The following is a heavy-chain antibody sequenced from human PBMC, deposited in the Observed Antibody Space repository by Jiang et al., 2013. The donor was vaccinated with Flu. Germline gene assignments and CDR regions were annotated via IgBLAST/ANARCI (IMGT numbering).Heavy chain of an antibody. CDR3: ARHSHYYDSICFDH. J-gene: IGHJ4*02. CDR1: GYTFTTYG. CDR2: INAYNGKT. V-gene: IGHV1-18*01. Sequence: GAEVKKPGASVKVSCKASGYTFTTYGISWVRQAPGEGLEWMGWINAYNGKTNYRQRFQGRVTMTIDTSTSTAYMELRSLRTDDTAVYYCARHSHYYDSICFDHWGQGTLVSVSS. D-gene: IGHD3-22*01.